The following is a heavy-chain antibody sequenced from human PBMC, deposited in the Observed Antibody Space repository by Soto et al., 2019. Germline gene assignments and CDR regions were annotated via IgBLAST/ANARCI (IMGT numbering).Heavy chain of an antibody. CDR3: ARAAQTRYCTGDSCYALDF. D-gene: IGHD2-15*01. CDR1: GFTFSGYA. J-gene: IGHJ4*02. CDR2: ISSSSRTI. Sequence: EVQLVESGGGLVQSGGSLRLSCEASGFTFSGYAMNWVRQAPGKGLEWISYISSSSRTIYYADAVKGRFAISRDNAKNSQYLQMNILRVEDTAVYYCARAAQTRYCTGDSCYALDFWGQGTLVTVSS. V-gene: IGHV3-48*01.